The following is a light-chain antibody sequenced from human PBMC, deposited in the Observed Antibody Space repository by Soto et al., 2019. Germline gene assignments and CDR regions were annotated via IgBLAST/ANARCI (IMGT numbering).Light chain of an antibody. Sequence: QSALTQPPSASGSPGQSVTISCTGTSSDVGGYDYVAWYQQHPGKAPKLMIYEVSNRPSGVSNRFSGSKSGNTASLTISGLQAEDEADYYCSSYTSSNTLVVFGGGTKLTVL. J-gene: IGLJ2*01. CDR2: EVS. CDR3: SSYTSSNTLVV. CDR1: SSDVGGYDY. V-gene: IGLV2-14*01.